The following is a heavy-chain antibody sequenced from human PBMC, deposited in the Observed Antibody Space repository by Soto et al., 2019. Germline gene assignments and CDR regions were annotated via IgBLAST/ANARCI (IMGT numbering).Heavy chain of an antibody. D-gene: IGHD6-6*01. Sequence: SETLSLTCAVYGGSFSGYYWSWIRQPPGKGLEWIGEINHSGSTNYNPSLKSRVTISVDTSKNQFSLKLSSVTAADTAVYYCATYTEYSSSSRSLYFQHWGQGTLVTVSS. CDR2: INHSGST. J-gene: IGHJ1*01. V-gene: IGHV4-34*01. CDR3: ATYTEYSSSSRSLYFQH. CDR1: GGSFSGYY.